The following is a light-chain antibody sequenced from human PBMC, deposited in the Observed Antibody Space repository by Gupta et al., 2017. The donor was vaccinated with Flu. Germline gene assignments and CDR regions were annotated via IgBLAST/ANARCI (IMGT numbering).Light chain of an antibody. J-gene: IGLJ1*01. CDR2: RTI. CDR3: GEWNGSLWV. CDR1: SSNVGTYY. V-gene: IGLV1-47*01. Sequence: QSTLTQPPSASGTPGQSVTISCSGSSSNVGTYYVYWYQQVPGAAPKLLIYRTIQRPIGVPDRFSGSKSGTSASLTMSEVGSDDEYYYYCGEWNGSLWVFGPGTKVTVL.